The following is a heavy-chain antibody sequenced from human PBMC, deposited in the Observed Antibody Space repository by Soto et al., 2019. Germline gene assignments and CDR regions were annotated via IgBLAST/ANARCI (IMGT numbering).Heavy chain of an antibody. CDR3: AKDLAYCGGDCYDAFDI. Sequence: GGSLRLSCAASGFTFSSYAMSWVRQAPGKGLEWVSAISGSGGSTYYADSVKGRFTISRDNSKNTLYLQMNSLRAEDTAVYYCAKDLAYCGGDCYDAFDILGQGTMVTVSS. V-gene: IGHV3-23*01. J-gene: IGHJ3*02. CDR1: GFTFSSYA. D-gene: IGHD2-21*02. CDR2: ISGSGGST.